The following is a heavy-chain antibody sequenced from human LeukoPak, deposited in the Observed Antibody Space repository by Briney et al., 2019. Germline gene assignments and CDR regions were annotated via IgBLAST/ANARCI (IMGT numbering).Heavy chain of an antibody. V-gene: IGHV3-21*01. Sequence: GGSLRLSCAASGFTFSSYSMNWVRQAPGKGLEWVSSISSSSSYIYYADSVKGRFTISRDNAKNSLYLQMNSLRAEDTAVYYCATMAPEGSTLDYWGQGTLVTVSS. CDR1: GFTFSSYS. CDR3: ATMAPEGSTLDY. CDR2: ISSSSSYI. J-gene: IGHJ4*02. D-gene: IGHD5-24*01.